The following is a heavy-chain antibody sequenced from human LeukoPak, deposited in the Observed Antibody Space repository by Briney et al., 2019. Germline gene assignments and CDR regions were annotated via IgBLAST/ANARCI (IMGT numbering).Heavy chain of an antibody. D-gene: IGHD6-19*01. J-gene: IGHJ5*01. CDR3: AKPVSGGLAVTADWFHP. V-gene: IGHV3-23*01. Sequence: GGSLRLSCAASGFAFSFYAMSWLRQPPGKGLEWVSTVNANSGTTSYAASVRGRFTISRDNSKNTLYLQVNTLRADDTATYYCAKPVSGGLAVTADWFHPWGQGTLVVVSS. CDR1: GFAFSFYA. CDR2: VNANSGTT.